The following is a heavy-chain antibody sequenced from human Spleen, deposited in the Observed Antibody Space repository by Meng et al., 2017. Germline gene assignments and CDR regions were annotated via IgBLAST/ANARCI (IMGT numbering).Heavy chain of an antibody. D-gene: IGHD3-10*01. J-gene: IGHJ5*02. Sequence: GESLKISCAASGFTFSSYAMSWVRQAPGKGLEWVSAISGSGGSTYYADPVKGRFTISRDNSKNTLYLQMNSLRAEDTAVYYCASRSTYYYGSGSYFWFDPWGQGTLVTVSS. CDR3: ASRSTYYYGSGSYFWFDP. CDR1: GFTFSSYA. V-gene: IGHV3-23*01. CDR2: ISGSGGST.